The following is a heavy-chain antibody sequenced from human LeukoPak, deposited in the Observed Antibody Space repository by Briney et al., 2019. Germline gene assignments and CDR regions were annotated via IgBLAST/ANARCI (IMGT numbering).Heavy chain of an antibody. J-gene: IGHJ4*02. Sequence: SETLSLTCTVSGGSISSGSYYWSWIRQPAGKGLEWIGRIYTSGSTNYNPSLKSRVTISVDTSKNQFSLKLSSVTAADTAVYYCARHRRITMVRGVIANDYWGQGTLVTVSS. CDR3: ARHRRITMVRGVIANDY. CDR2: IYTSGST. CDR1: GGSISSGSYY. D-gene: IGHD3-10*01. V-gene: IGHV4-61*02.